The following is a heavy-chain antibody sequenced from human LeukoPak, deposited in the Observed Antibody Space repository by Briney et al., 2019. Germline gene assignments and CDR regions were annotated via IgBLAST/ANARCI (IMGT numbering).Heavy chain of an antibody. J-gene: IGHJ4*02. CDR3: AKGAAAYDFWSGYNFDY. Sequence: GGSLRLSCAVSGFTFSSYAMSWVRQAPGKGLEWVSAISGSGGSTYYADSVKGRFTISRDNSKNTLYLQMNSLRAEDTAVYYCAKGAAAYDFWSGYNFDYWGQGTLVTVSS. D-gene: IGHD3-3*01. CDR1: GFTFSSYA. V-gene: IGHV3-23*01. CDR2: ISGSGGST.